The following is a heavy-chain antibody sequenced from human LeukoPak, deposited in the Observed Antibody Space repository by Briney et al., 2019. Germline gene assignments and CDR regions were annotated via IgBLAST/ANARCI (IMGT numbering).Heavy chain of an antibody. V-gene: IGHV3-48*01. CDR1: GFNFIDYS. CDR2: IGISSGNT. CDR3: ARDHRYAFDN. Sequence: GGSLRLSCAASGFNFIDYSMNWVRQAPGKGLEWISYIGISSGNTKNADSVKGRFTISRDKARNSLYLQMNSLRVEDTAMYYCARDHRYAFDNWGHGTLVTVSS. J-gene: IGHJ4*01. D-gene: IGHD5-12*01.